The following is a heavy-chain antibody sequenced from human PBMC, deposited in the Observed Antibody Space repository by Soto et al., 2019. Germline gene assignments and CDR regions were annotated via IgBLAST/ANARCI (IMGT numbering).Heavy chain of an antibody. CDR2: ISSNGGSI. V-gene: IGHV3-64D*06. CDR3: VKDRVDGYYYGGDDAFDI. CDR1: GFTFSSYA. Sequence: EVQLVESGGGLVQPGGSLRLSCSASGFTFSSYAMHWVRQAPGKGLEYVSAISSNGGSIYYADSVKGRFTISRDNSKNTMYLQMSSLRAEDTAVYYCVKDRVDGYYYGGDDAFDIWGQGTMVTVSS. D-gene: IGHD3-22*01. J-gene: IGHJ3*02.